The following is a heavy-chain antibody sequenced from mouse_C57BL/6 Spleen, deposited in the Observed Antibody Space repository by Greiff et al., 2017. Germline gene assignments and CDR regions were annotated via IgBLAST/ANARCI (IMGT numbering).Heavy chain of an antibody. CDR3: ARCYYSNRYYAMDY. D-gene: IGHD2-5*01. J-gene: IGHJ4*01. CDR2: IYPGSGST. Sequence: VQLQQPGAELVKPGASVKMSCKASGYTFTSYWITWVKQRPGQGLEWIGDIYPGSGSTNYNEKFKSKATLTVDTSTSTAYMQLSSLTSEDSAVYYCARCYYSNRYYAMDYWGQGTSVTVSS. V-gene: IGHV1-55*01. CDR1: GYTFTSYW.